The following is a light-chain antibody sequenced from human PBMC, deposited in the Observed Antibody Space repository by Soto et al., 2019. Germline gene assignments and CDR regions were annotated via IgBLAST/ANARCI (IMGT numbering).Light chain of an antibody. V-gene: IGKV3-15*01. Sequence: EIVMTQSRATLSVSPGERAIPSCWVSQSVTNKLAWYQQKPGQAPRLLIFAGSTRATGLPARFSGSGSGTDFTLTISSLQSEDFAVYYCQQYNNWPPITFGQGRLLEIK. CDR1: QSVTNK. CDR3: QQYNNWPPIT. J-gene: IGKJ5*01. CDR2: AGS.